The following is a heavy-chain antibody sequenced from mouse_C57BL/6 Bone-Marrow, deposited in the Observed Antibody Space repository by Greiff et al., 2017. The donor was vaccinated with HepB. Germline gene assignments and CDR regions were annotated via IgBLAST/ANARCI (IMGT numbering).Heavy chain of an antibody. Sequence: VQLQQSGAELVRPGTSVKMSCKASGYTFTNYWIGWAKQRPGHGLEWIGDIYPGGGYTNYNEKFKGKATLTADKSSSPAYMQFSSLTSEDSAIYYCARKGGGGYFDYWGQGTTLTVSS. CDR1: GYTFTNYW. J-gene: IGHJ2*01. CDR3: ARKGGGGYFDY. V-gene: IGHV1-63*01. CDR2: IYPGGGYT.